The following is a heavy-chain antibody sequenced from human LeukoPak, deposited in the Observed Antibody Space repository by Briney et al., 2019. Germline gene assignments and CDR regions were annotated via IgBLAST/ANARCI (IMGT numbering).Heavy chain of an antibody. Sequence: SETLSLTCTVSGGSISSYYWSWIRQPPGRGLQWIGYIYYSGSTNYNPSLKSRVTISVDTSKSQFSLKLSSVTAADTAVYYCARGASIAARYWFDPWGQGTLVTASS. D-gene: IGHD6-6*01. J-gene: IGHJ5*02. CDR1: GGSISSYY. CDR3: ARGASIAARYWFDP. V-gene: IGHV4-59*01. CDR2: IYYSGST.